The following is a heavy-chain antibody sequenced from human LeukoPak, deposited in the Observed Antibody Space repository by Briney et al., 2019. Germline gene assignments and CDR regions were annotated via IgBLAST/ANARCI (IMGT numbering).Heavy chain of an antibody. J-gene: IGHJ4*02. CDR1: GSTFTSYG. D-gene: IGHD2-2*01. Sequence: VKVSSKASGSTFTSYGISWVRRAPGQGHEGMGWISAYNGNTNYAQKLQGRVTMTTDTSTSTAYMELRSLRSNDTAVYYCARAKPYTSPNDYWGQGTLVTVSS. V-gene: IGHV1-18*01. CDR3: ARAKPYTSPNDY. CDR2: ISAYNGNT.